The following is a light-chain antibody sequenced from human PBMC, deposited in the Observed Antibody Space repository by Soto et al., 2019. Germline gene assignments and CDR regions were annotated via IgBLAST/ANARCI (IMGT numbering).Light chain of an antibody. CDR3: QQRFAWPLT. CDR2: DAS. V-gene: IGKV3-11*01. J-gene: IGKJ4*01. CDR1: QTVGIT. Sequence: EIVLTQSPGTLSLSPGERASLSCRASQTVGITLAWYQQRPGQAPRLLIYDASSRAAGVPARFSGGGSGTDFTLTISGLEPDDFAVYYCQQRFAWPLTFGGGTKVDIK.